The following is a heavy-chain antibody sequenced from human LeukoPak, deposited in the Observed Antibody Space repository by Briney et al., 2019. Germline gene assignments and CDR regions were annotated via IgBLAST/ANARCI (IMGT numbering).Heavy chain of an antibody. D-gene: IGHD1-26*01. Sequence: SETLSLTCTVSGISISSSHYYWGWIRQSPGKGLEWIGNIYYSGSTYYNPSLKSRVTTSVDTSKNQFSLKLSSVTAADTALYYCARSWRGIKYNGSYDWFDPWGQGTLVIVSS. CDR3: ARSWRGIKYNGSYDWFDP. CDR2: IYYSGST. J-gene: IGHJ5*02. V-gene: IGHV4-39*01. CDR1: GISISSSHYY.